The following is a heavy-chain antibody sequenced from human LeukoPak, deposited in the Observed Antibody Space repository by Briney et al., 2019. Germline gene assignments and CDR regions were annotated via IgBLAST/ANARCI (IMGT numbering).Heavy chain of an antibody. J-gene: IGHJ4*02. V-gene: IGHV3-21*01. CDR3: ARSRDGYNPNYFDY. Sequence: GGSLRLSCAASGFTFSSYSMNWVRQAPGKGLEWVSSISSSSSYIYYADSVKGRFTISRDNAKNSLYLQMNSLRAEDTAVYYCARSRDGYNPNYFDYWGQGTLVTVSS. CDR2: ISSSSSYI. CDR1: GFTFSSYS. D-gene: IGHD5-24*01.